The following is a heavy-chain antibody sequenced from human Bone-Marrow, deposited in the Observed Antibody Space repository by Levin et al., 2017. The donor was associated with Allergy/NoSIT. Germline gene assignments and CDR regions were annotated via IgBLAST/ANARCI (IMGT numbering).Heavy chain of an antibody. J-gene: IGHJ1*01. CDR2: ISGSGGTI. CDR3: AKERNYYFQD. CDR1: GFTFSYYA. V-gene: IGHV3-23*01. Sequence: PGGSLRLSCAASGFTFSYYAMSWVRQAPGKGLEWVSTISGSGGTIDYADSVKGRFIVSRNISENALYLQMNSLRADDTAIYYCAKERNYYFQDWGQGTLVIVSS. D-gene: IGHD1-7*01.